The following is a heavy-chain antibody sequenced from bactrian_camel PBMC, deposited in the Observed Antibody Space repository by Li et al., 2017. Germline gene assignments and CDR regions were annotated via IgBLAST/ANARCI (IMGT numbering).Heavy chain of an antibody. CDR2: IDSDGAS. J-gene: IGHJ4*01. V-gene: IGHV3S53*01. CDR3: LMYGYGGIMSRY. CDR1: GSIYGDAC. D-gene: IGHD6*01. Sequence: QVQLVESGGGSVQAGGSLRLSCGASGSIYGDACVGWLRQAPGKEREGVAAIDSDGASIYLDSMKGRFIISRDNAKNTVYLEMSSLRSEDTAMYYCLMYGYGGIMSRYWGQGTQVTVS.